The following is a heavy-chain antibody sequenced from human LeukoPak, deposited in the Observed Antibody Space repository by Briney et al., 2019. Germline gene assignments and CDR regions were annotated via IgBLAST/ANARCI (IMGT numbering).Heavy chain of an antibody. D-gene: IGHD4-23*01. CDR2: IRPMNSDV. CDR3: ASRPFETTVVPWDFY. J-gene: IGHJ4*02. Sequence: GESLKISCKGSGYNFNTYWVAWVRQLPGKGLEWMWIIRPMNSDVRYSPSFQGQVTNSADRSINTAYLQWSSLTASDTAMYYCASRPFETTVVPWDFYWGQGTQVTVSS. CDR1: GYNFNTYW. V-gene: IGHV5-51*01.